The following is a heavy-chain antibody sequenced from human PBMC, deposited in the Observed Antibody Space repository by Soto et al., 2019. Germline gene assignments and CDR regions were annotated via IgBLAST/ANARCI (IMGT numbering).Heavy chain of an antibody. D-gene: IGHD3-3*01. Sequence: SETLSLTCAVSGGSISSGGYSWSWIRQPPGKGLEWIGYIYHSGSTYYNPSLKSRVTISVDRSKNQFSLKLSSVTAADTAVYYCARGSGKSRFLEWFVGDWFDPWGQGTLVTVSS. CDR1: GGSISSGGYS. CDR2: IYHSGST. CDR3: ARGSGKSRFLEWFVGDWFDP. J-gene: IGHJ5*02. V-gene: IGHV4-30-2*01.